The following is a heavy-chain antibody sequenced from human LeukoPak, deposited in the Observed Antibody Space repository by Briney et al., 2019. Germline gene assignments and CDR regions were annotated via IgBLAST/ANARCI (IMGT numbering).Heavy chain of an antibody. Sequence: GGSLRLSCAASRFTFSSYAMHWVRQAPGKGLEWVAVISYDGSNKYYADSVKGRFTISRDNSKNTLYLQMNSLRAEDTAVYYCARGGSPFDYWGQGTLVTVSS. V-gene: IGHV3-30*04. J-gene: IGHJ4*02. D-gene: IGHD3-10*01. CDR1: RFTFSSYA. CDR3: ARGGSPFDY. CDR2: ISYDGSNK.